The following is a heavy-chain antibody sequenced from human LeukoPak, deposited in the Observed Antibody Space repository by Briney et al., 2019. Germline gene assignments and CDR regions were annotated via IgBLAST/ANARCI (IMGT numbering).Heavy chain of an antibody. J-gene: IGHJ4*02. Sequence: ASVKVSCKASGYTSTSYDINWVRQATGQGLEWMGWMNPNSGNTGYAQKFQGRVTMTRNTSISTAYMELSSLRSEDTAVYYCARGRKWLRFLARLYDYWGQGTLVTVSS. CDR2: MNPNSGNT. CDR1: GYTSTSYD. D-gene: IGHD5-12*01. V-gene: IGHV1-8*01. CDR3: ARGRKWLRFLARLYDY.